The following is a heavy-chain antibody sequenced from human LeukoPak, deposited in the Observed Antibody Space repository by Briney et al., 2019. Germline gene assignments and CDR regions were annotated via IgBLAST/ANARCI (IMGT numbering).Heavy chain of an antibody. V-gene: IGHV1-8*01. CDR3: ARGKRGYSYGYVPVDY. Sequence: ASVKVSCKASGYTFTSYDINWVRQATGQGLEWMGWMNPNSGNTGYAQKFQGRVTMTRNTSISTAYMELSSLRSEDTAVYYCARGKRGYSYGYVPVDYWGQGTLVTVSS. CDR2: MNPNSGNT. J-gene: IGHJ4*02. D-gene: IGHD5-18*01. CDR1: GYTFTSYD.